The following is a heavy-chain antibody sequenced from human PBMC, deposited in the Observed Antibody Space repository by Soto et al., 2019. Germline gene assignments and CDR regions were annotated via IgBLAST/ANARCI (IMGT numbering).Heavy chain of an antibody. CDR1: GDSVSSSSTA. D-gene: IGHD1-26*01. Sequence: QVQLQQSGPGLVKPSQTLSLTCAISGDSVSSSSTAWNWIRQSPSRGLEWLGRTYYRSKWYNDYSVSVKSRIIIHPDTSKNQFSLQLKSVTPEDTAVYYCVRLVGGSPDYWGQGTLVTVSS. CDR2: TYYRSKWYN. CDR3: VRLVGGSPDY. J-gene: IGHJ4*02. V-gene: IGHV6-1*01.